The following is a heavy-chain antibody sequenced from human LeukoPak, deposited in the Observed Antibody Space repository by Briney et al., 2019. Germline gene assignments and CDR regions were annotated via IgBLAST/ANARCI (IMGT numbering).Heavy chain of an antibody. J-gene: IGHJ6*02. CDR1: GFTFGTYA. CDR3: ARDRVGGRYYYGMDV. V-gene: IGHV3-48*04. CDR2: IISSSSTI. Sequence: YPGGSLRLSCAASGFTFGTYAMGWVRQAPGKGLEWISYIISSSSTIYYADSVKGRFTISRDNAKNSLYLQMNSLRADDTAVYYCARDRVGGRYYYGMDVWGLGTTVTVSS. D-gene: IGHD3-16*01.